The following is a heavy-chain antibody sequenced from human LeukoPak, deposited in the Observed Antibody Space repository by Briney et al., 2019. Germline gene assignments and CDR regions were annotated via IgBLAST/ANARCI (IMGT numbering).Heavy chain of an antibody. CDR3: VRQIYTSGYYFYFDY. D-gene: IGHD3-22*01. Sequence: PSETLSLTCTVSGGSISSSSYYWGWIRQPPGKGLEWIGSIYYSGSTYYNPSLKSRVTISVDTSKNQFSLKLSSVTAADTAVYYCVRQIYTSGYYFYFDYWGQGTLVTVSS. V-gene: IGHV4-39*01. J-gene: IGHJ4*02. CDR2: IYYSGST. CDR1: GGSISSSSYY.